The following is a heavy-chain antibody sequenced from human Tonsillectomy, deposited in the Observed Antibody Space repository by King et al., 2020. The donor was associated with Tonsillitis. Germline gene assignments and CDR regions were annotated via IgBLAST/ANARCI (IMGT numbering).Heavy chain of an antibody. CDR1: GYSFTSYW. Sequence: VQLVESGAEVKKPGESLRISCKGSGYSFTSYWISWVRQMPGKGLEWMGRIDPSDSYTNYNPSFQGHVTISADKSISTAYLQWSSLKASDTAMYYCLSGGGYSYGQDFDYWGQGTLVTVSS. V-gene: IGHV5-10-1*03. D-gene: IGHD5-18*01. J-gene: IGHJ4*02. CDR3: LSGGGYSYGQDFDY. CDR2: IDPSDSYT.